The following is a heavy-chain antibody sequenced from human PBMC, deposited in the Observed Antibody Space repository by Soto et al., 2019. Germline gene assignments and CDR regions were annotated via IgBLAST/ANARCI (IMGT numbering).Heavy chain of an antibody. CDR2: IYYSGST. CDR1: CGSLSSYY. V-gene: IGHV4-59*01. D-gene: IGHD6-6*01. J-gene: IGHJ4*02. CDR3: ARENSSSTSIDY. Sequence: ASETLSLTCTVSCGSLSSYYWSWVRQPPGKGLEWIGYIYYSGSTNYNPSLKSRVTISVDTSKNQFSLKLSSVTAADTAVYYCARENSSSTSIDYWGQGTLVTVSS.